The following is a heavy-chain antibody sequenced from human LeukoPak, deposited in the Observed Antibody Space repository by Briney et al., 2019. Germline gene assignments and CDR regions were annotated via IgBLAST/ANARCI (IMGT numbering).Heavy chain of an antibody. Sequence: SETLSLTCTVSGGSISSYYWSWIRQPAGKGLEWIGRIYTSGSTNYNPSLKSRVTMSVDTSKNQFSLKLMSVTATDTAVYYCTREPYYYDSRGFDYWGQGTLVTVSS. CDR3: TREPYYYDSRGFDY. CDR1: GGSISSYY. J-gene: IGHJ4*02. V-gene: IGHV4-4*07. CDR2: IYTSGST. D-gene: IGHD3-22*01.